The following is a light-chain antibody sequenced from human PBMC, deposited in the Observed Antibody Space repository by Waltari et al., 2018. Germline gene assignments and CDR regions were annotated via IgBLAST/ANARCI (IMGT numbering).Light chain of an antibody. V-gene: IGKV3D-15*01. CDR1: QSVNNK. J-gene: IGKJ4*01. Sequence: EIVMTQSPATLSLSPGERATLSRRASQSVNNKVAWYQQKPGQPPRLLIYGASRRATGIPDRFSGSGSGTEFSLTISSLEPEDVAVYHCQQNSNWPHATFGGGTKVEIK. CDR3: QQNSNWPHAT. CDR2: GAS.